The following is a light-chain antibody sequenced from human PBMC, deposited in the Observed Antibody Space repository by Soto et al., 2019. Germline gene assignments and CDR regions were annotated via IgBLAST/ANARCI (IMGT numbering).Light chain of an antibody. CDR2: EVN. CDR3: SSYAGSSNV. J-gene: IGLJ1*01. CDR1: SSDVGGYNY. V-gene: IGLV2-8*01. Sequence: QSVLTQHPSASGSPGQPVPISCTGTSSDVGGYNYVSWYQQHPGKAPKLMIYEVNKRPSGVPDRFSGSKSGNTGCLTVSGLQGEDEADYYCSSYAGSSNVFGTGTKVTVL.